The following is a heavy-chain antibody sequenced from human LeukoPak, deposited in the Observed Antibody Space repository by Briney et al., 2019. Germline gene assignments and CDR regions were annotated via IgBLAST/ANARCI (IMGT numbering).Heavy chain of an antibody. D-gene: IGHD1-26*01. V-gene: IGHV4-34*01. J-gene: IGHJ4*02. CDR1: GGSISSYY. CDR3: ASTQIVGGSLSNN. CDR2: INHSGST. Sequence: PSETLSLTCTVSGGSISSYYWSWIRQPPGKGLEWIGEINHSGSTNYNPSLKSRVTISVDTSKNQFSLKLSSVTAADTAVYYCASTQIVGGSLSNNWGQGTLVTVSS.